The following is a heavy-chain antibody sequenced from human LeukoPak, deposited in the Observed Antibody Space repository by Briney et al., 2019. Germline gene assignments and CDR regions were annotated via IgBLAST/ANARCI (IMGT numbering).Heavy chain of an antibody. Sequence: PSETLSLTCTVSGGSISSGGYYWSWIRQPPGKGLEWIGYIYHSGSTYYNPSLKSRVTISVDRSKNQFSLKLSSVTAADTAVYYCATTGIAVAGRAPYDDYWGQGTLVTVSS. J-gene: IGHJ4*02. CDR3: ATTGIAVAGRAPYDDY. V-gene: IGHV4-30-2*01. CDR1: GGSISSGGYY. D-gene: IGHD6-19*01. CDR2: IYHSGST.